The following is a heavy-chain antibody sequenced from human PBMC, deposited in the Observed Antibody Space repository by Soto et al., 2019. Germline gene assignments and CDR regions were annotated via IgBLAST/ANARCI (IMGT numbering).Heavy chain of an antibody. J-gene: IGHJ6*02. CDR2: IIPIFGTA. Sequence: SVKVCCKASGGTFSSYAISWVRQAPGQGLEWMGGIIPIFGTANYAQKFQGRVTITADESTSTAYMELSSLRSEDTAVYYCARSVRGVTIGRYGMDVWGQGTTVTVSS. CDR1: GGTFSSYA. D-gene: IGHD3-10*01. CDR3: ARSVRGVTIGRYGMDV. V-gene: IGHV1-69*13.